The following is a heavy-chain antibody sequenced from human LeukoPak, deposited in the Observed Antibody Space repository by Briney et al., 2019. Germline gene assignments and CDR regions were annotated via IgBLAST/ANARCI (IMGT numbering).Heavy chain of an antibody. J-gene: IGHJ4*02. V-gene: IGHV3-23*01. CDR2: ISGTGGRT. CDR1: GFTFSSYA. CDR3: ARDLAWGGY. Sequence: SGGSLRLSCAASGFTFSSYAMSWVRQAPGKGLEWVSAISGTGGRTYYADSVKGRFTISRDNAKNSLYLQMNSLRAEDTAVYYCARDLAWGGYWGQGTLDTVSS. D-gene: IGHD7-27*01.